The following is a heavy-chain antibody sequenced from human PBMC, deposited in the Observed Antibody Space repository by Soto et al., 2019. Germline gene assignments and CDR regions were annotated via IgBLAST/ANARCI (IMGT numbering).Heavy chain of an antibody. Sequence: GGSLRLSCAASGFTFSSYGMHWVRQAPGKGLEWVAVISYDGSNKYYADSVKGRFTISRDNSKNTLYLQMNSLRAEDTAVYYCAKDLRKGHRVVGATSPWGQGTLVTVSS. CDR3: AKDLRKGHRVVGATSP. J-gene: IGHJ5*02. CDR2: ISYDGSNK. V-gene: IGHV3-30*18. CDR1: GFTFSSYG. D-gene: IGHD1-26*01.